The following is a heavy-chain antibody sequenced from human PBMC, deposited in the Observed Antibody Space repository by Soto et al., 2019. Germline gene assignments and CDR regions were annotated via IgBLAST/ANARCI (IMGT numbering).Heavy chain of an antibody. Sequence: PSETLSLTCTVSRGSMSRYYWTWIRQPPGKGLEWIGNIHYTGSTSYNPSLKSRVTILLGTSTSQFYLKVSSVTAADTAVYYCARDLTISSTDGPLDPWGHGTLVTVSS. V-gene: IGHV4-59*01. CDR1: RGSMSRYY. D-gene: IGHD1-1*01. J-gene: IGHJ5*02. CDR3: ARDLTISSTDGPLDP. CDR2: IHYTGST.